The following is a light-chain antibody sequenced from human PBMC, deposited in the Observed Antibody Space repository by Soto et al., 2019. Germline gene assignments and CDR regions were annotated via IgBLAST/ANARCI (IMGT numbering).Light chain of an antibody. J-gene: IGLJ1*01. V-gene: IGLV2-14*01. CDR1: NSDVNY. CDR2: GVI. CDR3: SSSISSNTLV. Sequence: QSVLTQPAYVSGAPGQSITISCTATNSDVNYVSWHQQHPGKAPKLMIYGVINRSSGVSTRFSGSKSGNTASLTISGIQAEDEADYYCSSSISSNTLVFGTGNKVTVL.